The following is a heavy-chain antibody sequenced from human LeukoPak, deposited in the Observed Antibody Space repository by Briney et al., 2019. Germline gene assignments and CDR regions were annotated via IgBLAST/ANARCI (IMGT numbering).Heavy chain of an antibody. CDR2: ITWNSGYK. D-gene: IGHD4-23*01. J-gene: IGHJ4*02. CDR1: GFTLEHYG. V-gene: IGHV3-9*01. Sequence: GGSLRLSCVASGFTLEHYGMHWVRQVPGKGLEWVSYITWNSGYKGYADSVKGRFAISRDNAKNSLHLQMNSLTGDDTAFYYCAKASDYGGNEFDYWGQGTLVTVSS. CDR3: AKASDYGGNEFDY.